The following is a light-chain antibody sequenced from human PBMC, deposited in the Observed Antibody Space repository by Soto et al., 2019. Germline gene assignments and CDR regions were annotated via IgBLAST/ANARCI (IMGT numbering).Light chain of an antibody. Sequence: QSVLTQPPSVSGAPGQRVTISCTGSSSNIGAGYDVHWYQQLPGTAPKLLIYDNSNRPSGVPDRFSGSKSGTSASLAITGLQAEDEADYFCQSYDISLTGYVFGPGTKVTVL. J-gene: IGLJ1*01. V-gene: IGLV1-40*01. CDR1: SSNIGAGYD. CDR2: DNS. CDR3: QSYDISLTGYV.